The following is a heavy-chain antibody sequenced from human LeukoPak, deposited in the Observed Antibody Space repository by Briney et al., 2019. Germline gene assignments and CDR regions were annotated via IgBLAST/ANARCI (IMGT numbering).Heavy chain of an antibody. Sequence: GGSLRLSCVASGFIFNNYWMSWVRQAPGKGLEWVANIKHDEIEKYYVDSVKGRFTISRDNAKNSLFLQMNSLRVEDTAIYYCTRVPYGDYWSSDYWGQGTLVTVSS. D-gene: IGHD4-17*01. CDR1: GFIFNNYW. CDR3: TRVPYGDYWSSDY. J-gene: IGHJ4*02. CDR2: IKHDEIEK. V-gene: IGHV3-7*01.